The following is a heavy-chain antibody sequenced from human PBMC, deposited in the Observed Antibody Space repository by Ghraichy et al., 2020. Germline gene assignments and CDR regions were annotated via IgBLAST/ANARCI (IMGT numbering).Heavy chain of an antibody. J-gene: IGHJ4*02. CDR3: ARGAKTGYFDS. D-gene: IGHD3-9*01. V-gene: IGHV1-18*01. CDR2: ISGYNGNT. Sequence: ASVKVSCKASGYTFSSYGIRWVRQAPGHGLEWMGVISGYNGNTKYAQKFQGRVTMTTDTSTSTAYMELRGLTSDDTAVYFCARGAKTGYFDSWGQGTLVTVSS. CDR1: GYTFSSYG.